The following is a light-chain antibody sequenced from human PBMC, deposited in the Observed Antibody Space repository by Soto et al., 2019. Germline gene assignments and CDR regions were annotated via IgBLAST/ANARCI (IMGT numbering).Light chain of an antibody. Sequence: DIQMTQSPSTLSASVGDRVTITCRTSQSISSWLAWYQQKPGKAPKLLIYKAPSLESGVPSRFSGSGSGTEFTLTISSLQPDDCATYYCQQYNSYSYTFGQGTKLEIK. CDR3: QQYNSYSYT. V-gene: IGKV1-5*03. CDR1: QSISSW. J-gene: IGKJ2*01. CDR2: KAP.